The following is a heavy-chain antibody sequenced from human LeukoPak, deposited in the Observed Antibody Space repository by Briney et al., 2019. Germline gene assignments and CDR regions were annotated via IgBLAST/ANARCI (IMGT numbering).Heavy chain of an antibody. CDR3: ARDCSSTRCKGPVFDN. V-gene: IGHV1-46*01. J-gene: IGHJ4*02. Sequence: ASVKVSCKASGYTFTSNYMHWVRQAPGQGLEWMGIIHPSGGNTNYAQKFQGRVAMTRDTSTSTVYMELSSLRSEDTAIYYCARDCSSTRCKGPVFDNWGQGTRFTVSS. CDR1: GYTFTSNY. CDR2: IHPSGGNT. D-gene: IGHD2-2*01.